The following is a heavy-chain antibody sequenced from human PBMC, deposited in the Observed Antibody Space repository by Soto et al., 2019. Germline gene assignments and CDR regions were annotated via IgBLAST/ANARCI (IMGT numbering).Heavy chain of an antibody. J-gene: IGHJ5*02. Sequence: QVQLVQSGGEVKRPGASVKVSCKTSGYTFSNYGITWVRQAPGQPLEWLGWISLYSDGTNYAQKFQGRVPMTTDPPTTTAYMELRSLRSDDTAVYYCARVVPGAEAWFAPWGQGTLVTVSS. CDR1: GYTFSNYG. CDR3: ARVVPGAEAWFAP. CDR2: ISLYSDGT. D-gene: IGHD2-2*01. V-gene: IGHV1-18*01.